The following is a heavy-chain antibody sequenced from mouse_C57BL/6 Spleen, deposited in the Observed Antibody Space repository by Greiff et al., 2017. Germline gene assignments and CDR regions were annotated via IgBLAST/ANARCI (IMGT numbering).Heavy chain of an antibody. CDR2: ISYDGSN. V-gene: IGHV3-6*01. J-gene: IGHJ2*01. D-gene: IGHD2-5*01. Sequence: EVQLQESGPGLVKPSQSLSLTCSVTGYSITSGYYWNWIRQFPGNKLEWMGYISYDGSNNYNPSLKNRIPITRDTSKNQFFLKLNSVTTEDTATYYCAREDSNPYYFDYWGQGTTLTVSS. CDR1: GYSITSGYY. CDR3: AREDSNPYYFDY.